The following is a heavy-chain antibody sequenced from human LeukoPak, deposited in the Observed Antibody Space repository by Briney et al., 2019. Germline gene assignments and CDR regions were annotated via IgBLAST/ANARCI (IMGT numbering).Heavy chain of an antibody. CDR3: ARGGLGELSLGETNY. Sequence: GGSLRLSCAASGFTFSSYWMSWVRQAPGKGLEWVSSISTSSSYIFYADSVKGRFTISRDNAKNSLYLQMNSLRAEDTAVYYCARGGLGELSLGETNYWGQGTLVTVSS. D-gene: IGHD3-16*02. J-gene: IGHJ4*02. CDR2: ISTSSSYI. V-gene: IGHV3-21*01. CDR1: GFTFSSYW.